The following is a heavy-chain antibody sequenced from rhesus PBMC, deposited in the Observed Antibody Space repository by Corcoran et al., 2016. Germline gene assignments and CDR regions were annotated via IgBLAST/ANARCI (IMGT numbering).Heavy chain of an antibody. CDR2: VDPEDGEA. Sequence: EVQLVQSGAEVKKPGASVKISCKASGYTFTDYYVHWVRQAPGKGLEWMGRVDPEDGEALHAQKFQDRVTITADTSTDTAYMELGSLRSEDTAVYYCARGYCIGSDCYAYFDYWGQGVLVTVSS. CDR1: GYTFTDYY. CDR3: ARGYCIGSDCYAYFDY. V-gene: IGHV1-111*02. J-gene: IGHJ4*01. D-gene: IGHD2-21*01.